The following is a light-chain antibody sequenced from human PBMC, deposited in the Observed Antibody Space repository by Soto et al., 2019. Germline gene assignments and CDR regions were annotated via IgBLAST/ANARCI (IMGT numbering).Light chain of an antibody. CDR2: DAS. CDR1: QDIYTY. J-gene: IGKJ5*01. V-gene: IGKV1-5*01. CDR3: QHYTLYSSP. Sequence: RLTQSPSSLSASVGDTVTISCRASQDIYTYLAWYQQKPGKAPTLLIFDASSLHHGVPPRFAGSGSGSEFTLTINSLQADDFATYYCQHYTLYSSPFGQGTRV.